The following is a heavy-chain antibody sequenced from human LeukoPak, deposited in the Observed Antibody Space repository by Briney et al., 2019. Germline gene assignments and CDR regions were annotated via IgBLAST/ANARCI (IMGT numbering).Heavy chain of an antibody. D-gene: IGHD3-9*01. CDR3: ARGLEYDILTGYPEYFQH. CDR1: GGSFSGYY. Sequence: SETLSLTCAVYGGSFSGYYWSWIRQPPGKGLEWIGEINHSGSTNYNPSLKSRITISVGTSKNQFSLKLSSVTAADTAVYYCARGLEYDILTGYPEYFQHWGQGTLVTVSS. CDR2: INHSGST. J-gene: IGHJ1*01. V-gene: IGHV4-34*01.